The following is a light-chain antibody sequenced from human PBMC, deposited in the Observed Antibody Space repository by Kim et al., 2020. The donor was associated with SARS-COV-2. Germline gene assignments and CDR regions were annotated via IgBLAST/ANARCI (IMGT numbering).Light chain of an antibody. V-gene: IGKV1-17*01. Sequence: ASVGDRVAITCRASQDIRNDLGWYQQNPGRAPKRLIYGASSVQSGVPSRFSGSGCGTEFTLTISSVQPEDFATYFCLQHSTYPITFGQGTRLEIK. CDR2: GAS. CDR3: LQHSTYPIT. CDR1: QDIRND. J-gene: IGKJ5*01.